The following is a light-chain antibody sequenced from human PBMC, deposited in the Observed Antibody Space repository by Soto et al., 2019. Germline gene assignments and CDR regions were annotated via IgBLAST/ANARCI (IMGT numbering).Light chain of an antibody. CDR1: SGSVSTSHY. V-gene: IGLV8-61*01. CDR2: STD. CDR3: MVLVRRGVYV. J-gene: IGLJ1*01. Sequence: QAVVTQEPSLSVSPGGTVTLTCGLSSGSVSTSHYPSWYQQTPGQAPRTLIYSTDSRSSGVPDRFSGSILGNKAALTTTGAQADDESDYYCMVLVRRGVYVFGTGTKVTVL.